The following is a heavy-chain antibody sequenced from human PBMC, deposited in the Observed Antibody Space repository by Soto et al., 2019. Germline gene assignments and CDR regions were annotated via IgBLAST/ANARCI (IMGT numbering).Heavy chain of an antibody. CDR3: ARHPGAAAGTGWFDP. CDR2: INHSGST. J-gene: IGHJ5*02. D-gene: IGHD6-13*01. CDR1: GGSFSGYY. V-gene: IGHV4-34*01. Sequence: QVQLQQWGAGLLKPSETLSLTCAVYGGSFSGYYWSWIRQPPGKGLEWIGEINHSGSTNYNPSLKSRVTISVDTSKNQFSLKLSSVTAADTAVYYCARHPGAAAGTGWFDPWGQGTLVTVSS.